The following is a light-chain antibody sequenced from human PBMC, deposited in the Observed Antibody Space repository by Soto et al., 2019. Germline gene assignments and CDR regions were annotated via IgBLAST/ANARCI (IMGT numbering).Light chain of an antibody. J-gene: IGKJ5*01. CDR3: QQYNIWPLIT. Sequence: EMVMTQSPATLSVSPGERATLSCRASQSVSSNLAWYQQKPGQAPRLLIYGASTRATGIPARFSGSGSGTEFTLTISSLQSEDFAVYYCQQYNIWPLITFGQGTRLEIK. CDR2: GAS. CDR1: QSVSSN. V-gene: IGKV3-15*01.